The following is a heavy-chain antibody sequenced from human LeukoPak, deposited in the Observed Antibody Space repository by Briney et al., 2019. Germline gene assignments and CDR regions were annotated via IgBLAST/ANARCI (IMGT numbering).Heavy chain of an antibody. V-gene: IGHV4-39*01. CDR2: IYCSGST. Sequence: PSETLSLTCTVSGGSISSSSYYWGWIRQPPGKGLEWIGSIYCSGSTYYNPSLKSRVTISVDTSENQFSLKLSSVTAADTAVYYCARHQYCSGGSCYANYYYYGMDVWGQGTTVTVSS. CDR3: ARHQYCSGGSCYANYYYYGMDV. CDR1: GGSISSSSYY. J-gene: IGHJ6*02. D-gene: IGHD2-15*01.